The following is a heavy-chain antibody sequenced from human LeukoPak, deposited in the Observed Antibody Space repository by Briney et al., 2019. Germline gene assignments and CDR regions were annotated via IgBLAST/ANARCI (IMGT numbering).Heavy chain of an antibody. Sequence: PSETLSLTCAVYGGSFSGYYWSWLRQPPGKGLEWIGEINHSGSTNYNPSLKSRVTISVDTSKNQFSLKLSSVTAADTAVYYCARGGYSYGYDIGGGYDAFDIWGQGTMVTVSS. CDR1: GGSFSGYY. V-gene: IGHV4-34*01. J-gene: IGHJ3*02. D-gene: IGHD5-18*01. CDR2: INHSGST. CDR3: ARGGYSYGYDIGGGYDAFDI.